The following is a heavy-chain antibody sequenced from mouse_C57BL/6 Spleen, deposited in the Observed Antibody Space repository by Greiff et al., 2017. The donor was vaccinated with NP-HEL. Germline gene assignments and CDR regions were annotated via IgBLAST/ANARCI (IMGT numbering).Heavy chain of an antibody. CDR2: IDPSDSYT. CDR3: ARAGDWLAWFAY. J-gene: IGHJ3*01. CDR1: GYTFTSYW. V-gene: IGHV1-59*01. Sequence: QVQLQQSGAELVRPGTSVKLSCKASGYTFTSYWMHWVKQRPGQGLEWIGVIDPSDSYTNYNQKFKGKATLTVDTSSSTAYMQLSSLTSEDSAVYYCARAGDWLAWFAYWGQGTLVTVSA. D-gene: IGHD3-1*01.